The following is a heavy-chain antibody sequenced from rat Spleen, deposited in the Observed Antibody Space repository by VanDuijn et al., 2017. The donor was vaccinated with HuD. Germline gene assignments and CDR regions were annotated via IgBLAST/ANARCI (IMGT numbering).Heavy chain of an antibody. J-gene: IGHJ2*01. CDR2: ITNSGGST. CDR3: TRGLAV. D-gene: IGHD1-2*01. CDR1: GFTFSNYG. V-gene: IGHV5S13*01. Sequence: EVQLVESGGGLVQPGRSLKLSCAASGFTFSNYGMAWVRQAPTKGLEWVASITNSGGSTYYRDSVKGRLTISRDNAKSTLYLQMDSLRSEDTATYYCTRGLAVWGQGVMVTVSS.